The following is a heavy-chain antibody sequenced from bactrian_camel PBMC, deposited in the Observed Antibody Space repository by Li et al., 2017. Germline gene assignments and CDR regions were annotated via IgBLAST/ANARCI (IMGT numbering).Heavy chain of an antibody. J-gene: IGHJ4*01. Sequence: DVQLVESGGGSVQTGGSLRLSCVASGDTIGRYCMGWFRQIPDKEREGVAALYTAGDSTFYADSVKGRFTISRDNAKKTVYLQMNNLKPEDTAMYYCARGPKVRSGGHCYLEPAPYNYWGQGTQVTVS. D-gene: IGHD2*01. CDR1: GDTIGRYC. CDR2: LYTAGDST. V-gene: IGHV3S40*01. CDR3: ARGPKVRSGGHCYLEPAPYNY.